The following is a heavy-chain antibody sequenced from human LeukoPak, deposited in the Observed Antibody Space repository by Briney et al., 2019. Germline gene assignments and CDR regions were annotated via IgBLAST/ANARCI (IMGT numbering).Heavy chain of an antibody. J-gene: IGHJ4*02. Sequence: GASVKVSCKASGYTFTDYALHWVRQAPGQSLEWMGWINTGRGDTQYSQAFQRRITITRDKSASTVSMDLSALRSEDTAVYYCARGGKQWRGGNYFDSWGQGTLVAVSS. CDR3: ARGGKQWRGGNYFDS. V-gene: IGHV1-3*03. D-gene: IGHD6-19*01. CDR1: GYTFTDYA. CDR2: INTGRGDT.